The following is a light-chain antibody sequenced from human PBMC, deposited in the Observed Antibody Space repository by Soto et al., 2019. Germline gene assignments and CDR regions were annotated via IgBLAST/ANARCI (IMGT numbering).Light chain of an antibody. CDR2: DND. V-gene: IGLV1-51*01. J-gene: IGLJ2*01. Sequence: QSVLTQPPSVSAAPGQKVTISCSGISSNIGKKYVLWYQQFPGTAPKLLIYDNDKRPSGIPDRFFGSKSGTSATLGITGLQTGDEADYYCGTLDSSLSVVFGGGTKLTVL. CDR3: GTLDSSLSVV. CDR1: SSNIGKKY.